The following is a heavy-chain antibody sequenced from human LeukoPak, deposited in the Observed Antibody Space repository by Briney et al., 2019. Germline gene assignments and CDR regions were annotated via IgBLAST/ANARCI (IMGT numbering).Heavy chain of an antibody. Sequence: ASVKVSCKASGYTFTGYYMHWVRQAPGQGLEWMGWINPNSGGTNYAQKFQGRVTMTRDTSISTAYMELSRLRSDDTAVYYCARGGYYGSGNDFRFDPWGQGTLVTVSS. CDR2: INPNSGGT. CDR3: ARGGYYGSGNDFRFDP. J-gene: IGHJ5*02. D-gene: IGHD3-10*01. V-gene: IGHV1-2*02. CDR1: GYTFTGYY.